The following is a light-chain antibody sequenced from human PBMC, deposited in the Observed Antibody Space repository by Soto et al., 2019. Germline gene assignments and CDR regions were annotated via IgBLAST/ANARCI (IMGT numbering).Light chain of an antibody. Sequence: QSVLTQPPSASGTPGQRVTISCSGSSSNIGSNAVNWYQNLPGTAPKLLIYRNSQRPSGVPDRFSASKSGTSASLAISGLQSEDEADYYCASWDDSLNGVVFGGGTKVTVL. V-gene: IGLV1-44*01. J-gene: IGLJ2*01. CDR3: ASWDDSLNGVV. CDR1: SSNIGSNA. CDR2: RNS.